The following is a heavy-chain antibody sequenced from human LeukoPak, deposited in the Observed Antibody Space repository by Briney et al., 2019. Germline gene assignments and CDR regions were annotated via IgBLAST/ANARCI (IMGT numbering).Heavy chain of an antibody. V-gene: IGHV3-13*01. J-gene: IGHJ6*02. D-gene: IGHD2-2*01. CDR3: AREGRYCSSTSCYHYYDGMDV. Sequence: GGSLRLSCAASGFTFSSYDMHWVRQATGKGLEWVSAIGTAGDTYYPGSVKGRFTISRENAKNSLYLQMNSLRAGDTAVYYCAREGRYCSSTSCYHYYDGMDVWGQGTTVTVSS. CDR1: GFTFSSYD. CDR2: IGTAGDT.